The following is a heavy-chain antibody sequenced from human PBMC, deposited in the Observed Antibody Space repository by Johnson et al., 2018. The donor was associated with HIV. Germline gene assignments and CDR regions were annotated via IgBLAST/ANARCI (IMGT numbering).Heavy chain of an antibody. CDR3: ARGFHRGGAFDI. D-gene: IGHD1-14*01. CDR1: GFTFSSYA. V-gene: IGHV3-48*03. J-gene: IGHJ3*02. Sequence: VQLVESGGGVVQPGGSLRLSCAASGFTFSSYAMHWVRQAPGKGLEWVSYISSSGSTIYYADSVKGRFTISRDNAKNSLYLQMNSLRAEDTAVYYCARGFHRGGAFDIWGQGTMVTVSS. CDR2: ISSSGSTI.